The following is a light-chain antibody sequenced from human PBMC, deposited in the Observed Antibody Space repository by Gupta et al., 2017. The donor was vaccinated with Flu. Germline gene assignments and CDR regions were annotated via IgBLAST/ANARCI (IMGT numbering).Light chain of an antibody. CDR2: QVS. CDR3: MQGSRWPWA. CDR1: QSRVSSDGNTY. J-gene: IGKJ1*01. V-gene: IGKV2-30*01. Sequence: VVMTRLPLSLPVSFGQPAPISCRSSQSRVSSDGNTYLHWFQQRPGESPRRLIYQVSHRESGVPDRFSGSGSGTDFILKISRVEAEDVGVYYCMQGSRWPWAFGQGTKVEIK.